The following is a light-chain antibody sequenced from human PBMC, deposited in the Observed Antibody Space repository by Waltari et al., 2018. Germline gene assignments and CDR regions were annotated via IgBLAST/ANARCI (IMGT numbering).Light chain of an antibody. V-gene: IGLV3-19*01. Sequence: SSELTQDPGVSVALGQTFTITCQGDSLRTSYATWYQLKPGQAPVLVIYGKDKRPSGIPDRFCGYSSGTTSSLTITGAQAEDEADYYCSSRNGRADQVVFAGGTKVTVL. J-gene: IGLJ3*02. CDR3: SSRNGRADQVV. CDR1: SLRTSY. CDR2: GKD.